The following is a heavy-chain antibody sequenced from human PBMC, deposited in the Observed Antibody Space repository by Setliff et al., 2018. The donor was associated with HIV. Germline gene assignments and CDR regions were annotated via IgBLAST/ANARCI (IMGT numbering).Heavy chain of an antibody. V-gene: IGHV1-69*10. CDR2: IIPILGTA. Sequence: SVKVSCKASGGTFSNFAIGWVRQAPGQGLEWMGGIIPILGTANYAQKFQGRVTITADKPTNTAYMEVNSLRSEDTAVYYCARDVDVVPRVLFDYWGQGTLVTVSS. CDR3: ARDVDVVPRVLFDY. D-gene: IGHD2-2*01. J-gene: IGHJ4*02. CDR1: GGTFSNFA.